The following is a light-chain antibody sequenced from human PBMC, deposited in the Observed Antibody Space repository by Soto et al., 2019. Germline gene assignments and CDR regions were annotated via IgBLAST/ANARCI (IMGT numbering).Light chain of an antibody. Sequence: DIQMTQSPSTLSASVGDRDTITCRASPSISSWVAWYQQKPGKAPKLLISDASSLESGVPSRFSGSGYGTEFTLTITNLQPDDFATYYCQQYNSYSPLYTFGQGTNLEIK. CDR1: PSISSW. V-gene: IGKV1-5*01. CDR3: QQYNSYSPLYT. J-gene: IGKJ2*01. CDR2: DAS.